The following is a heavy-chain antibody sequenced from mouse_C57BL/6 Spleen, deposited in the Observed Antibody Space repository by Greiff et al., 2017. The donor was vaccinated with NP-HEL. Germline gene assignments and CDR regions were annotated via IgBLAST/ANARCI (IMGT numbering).Heavy chain of an antibody. Sequence: QVQLQQPGAELVMPGASVKLSCKASGYTFTSYWMHWVKQRPGQGLEWIGNINPSNGGTNYNEKFKSKATLTVDKSSSTAYMQISSLTSEDSAVYYCAREGVIYYGYGAWFAYWGQGTLVTVSA. CDR3: AREGVIYYGYGAWFAY. CDR1: GYTFTSYW. V-gene: IGHV1-53*01. D-gene: IGHD2-2*01. J-gene: IGHJ3*01. CDR2: INPSNGGT.